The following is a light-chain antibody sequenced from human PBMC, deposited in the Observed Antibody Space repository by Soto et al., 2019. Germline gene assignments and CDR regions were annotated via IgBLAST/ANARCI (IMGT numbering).Light chain of an antibody. J-gene: IGLJ2*01. CDR3: CLYTDTTTLVV. V-gene: IGLV2-14*03. CDR2: DVS. CDR1: GSDIGRYNF. Sequence: QSVLTQPASVSGSPGQSITISCTGTGSDIGRYNFVSWYQQHTGEAPKLMIFDVSHRPSGVSDRFSGSKSGNTASLSISGLRPEDEADYYCCLYTDTTTLVVFGGGTKLTVL.